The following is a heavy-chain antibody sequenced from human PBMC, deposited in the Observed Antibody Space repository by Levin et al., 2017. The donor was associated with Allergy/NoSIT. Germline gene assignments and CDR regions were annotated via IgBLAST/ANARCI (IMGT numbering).Heavy chain of an antibody. CDR3: ARDVAVAGSQADY. D-gene: IGHD6-19*01. CDR1: GFTFSSYG. J-gene: IGHJ4*02. CDR2: IYYDGRDK. Sequence: GESLKISCAASGFTFSSYGMHWVRQAPGKGLEWVAVIYYDGRDKDYADSVKGRFTISRDNSKNTLYLQMNSLRAEDTAVYYCARDVAVAGSQADYWGQGILVTVSS. V-gene: IGHV3-33*01.